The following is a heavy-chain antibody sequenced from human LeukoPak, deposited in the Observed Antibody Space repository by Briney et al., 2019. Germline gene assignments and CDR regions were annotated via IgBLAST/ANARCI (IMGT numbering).Heavy chain of an antibody. V-gene: IGHV1-69*04. D-gene: IGHD3-22*01. CDR3: ARGPAYYDSSGNRGARTNWFDP. CDR1: GGTFSSYA. Sequence: ASVKVSCKASGGTFSSYAISWVRQAPGQGLEWMGRIIPILGIANYAQKFQGRVTITADKSTSTAYMELSSLRSEDTAVYYCARGPAYYDSSGNRGARTNWFDPWGQGTLVTVSS. J-gene: IGHJ5*02. CDR2: IIPILGIA.